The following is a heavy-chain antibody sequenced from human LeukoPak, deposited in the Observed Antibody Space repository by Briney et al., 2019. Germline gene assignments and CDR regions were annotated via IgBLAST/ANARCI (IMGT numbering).Heavy chain of an antibody. CDR3: ARGYNWNDDDSGMDV. CDR1: GGSFSGYY. D-gene: IGHD1-1*01. CDR2: IYYSGST. Sequence: SETLSLTCAVYGGSFSGYYWSWIRQPPGKGLEWIGSIYYSGSTYYNPSLKSRVTISVDTSKNQFSLKLSSVTAADTAVYYCARGYNWNDDDSGMDVWGQGTTVTVSS. V-gene: IGHV4-34*01. J-gene: IGHJ6*02.